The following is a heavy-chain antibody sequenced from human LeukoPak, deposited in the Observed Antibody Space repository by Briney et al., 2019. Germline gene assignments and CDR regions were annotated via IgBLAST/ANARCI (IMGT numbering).Heavy chain of an antibody. J-gene: IGHJ4*02. CDR1: EFTFSNYW. Sequence: GGSLRLSCAASEFTFSNYWMHWVRQAPGKGRVWVSRINTDGSSIRYADSVKGRFTISRDNAKNTLYLQMNSLRVEDTAVYYCARDSSGADYYDSSGFDYWGQGILVTVSS. V-gene: IGHV3-74*01. CDR3: ARDSSGADYYDSSGFDY. CDR2: INTDGSSI. D-gene: IGHD3-22*01.